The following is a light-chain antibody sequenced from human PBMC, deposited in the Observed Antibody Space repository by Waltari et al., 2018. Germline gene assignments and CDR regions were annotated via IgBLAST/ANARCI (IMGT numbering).Light chain of an antibody. Sequence: SYVLTQPPSVSVAPGQTATITCEESNIGSKTVHWYRQKPGQAPVVVVYDDTFRPSGIPERFSGYNSGRTATLTISRVEAGDEADYYCQVWDSSSKYVFGTGTKVTVL. CDR3: QVWDSSSKYV. CDR2: DDT. V-gene: IGLV3-21*02. CDR1: NIGSKT. J-gene: IGLJ1*01.